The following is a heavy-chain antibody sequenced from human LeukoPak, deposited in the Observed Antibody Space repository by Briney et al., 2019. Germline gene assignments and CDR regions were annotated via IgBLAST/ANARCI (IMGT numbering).Heavy chain of an antibody. CDR1: GYTFKNYD. D-gene: IGHD1-26*01. J-gene: IGHJ3*02. CDR3: ASEIVGATEAFDI. V-gene: IGHV1-2*02. CDR2: INPNSGGT. Sequence: ASVKVSCKASGYTFKNYDINWVRQAPGQGLEWMGWINPNSGGTNYAQKFQGRVTMTRDTSISTAYMELSRLRSDDTAVYYCASEIVGATEAFDIWGQGTMVTVSS.